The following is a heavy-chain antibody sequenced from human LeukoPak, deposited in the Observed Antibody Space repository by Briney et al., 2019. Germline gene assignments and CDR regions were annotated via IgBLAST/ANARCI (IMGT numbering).Heavy chain of an antibody. V-gene: IGHV3-30-3*01. CDR3: ARESVAGIGQRAYYFDY. J-gene: IGHJ4*02. Sequence: PGGSLRLSCSPSGFTFSSYAMHWVRQAPGKGLEWVTVISTDESNTYYADPVNGRFTISRDNSKNTLYLQMNSLRAEDTAVYYCARESVAGIGQRAYYFDYWGQGTLVIVSS. D-gene: IGHD6-19*01. CDR2: ISTDESNT. CDR1: GFTFSSYA.